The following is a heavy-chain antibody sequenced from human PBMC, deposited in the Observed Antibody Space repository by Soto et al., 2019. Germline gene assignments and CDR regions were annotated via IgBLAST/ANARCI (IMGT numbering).Heavy chain of an antibody. Sequence: SETLSLTCAVSGGSISSSNWWSWVRQPPGKGLEWIGEIYHSGSTNYNPSLKSRVTISVDKSKNQFSLKLSSVTAADTAVYYCARGSAIQLWDGGYYFDYWGQGTLVTVSS. V-gene: IGHV4-4*02. D-gene: IGHD5-18*01. CDR2: IYHSGST. CDR3: ARGSAIQLWDGGYYFDY. J-gene: IGHJ4*02. CDR1: GGSISSSNW.